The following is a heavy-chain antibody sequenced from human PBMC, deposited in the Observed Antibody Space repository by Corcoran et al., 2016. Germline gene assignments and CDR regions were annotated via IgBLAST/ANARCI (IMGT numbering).Heavy chain of an antibody. Sequence: EVQLVESGGDLVKPGGSLRLSCAASGFTFSDSWMNWVRQAPGKGLEWVCRIKTKADGWTTDYAAPVKGRFTISRDDSKTMLYLQMSSLQTDDTSIYYCTRDYGDYLGWGQRTLVTVSS. CDR3: TRDYGDYLG. J-gene: IGHJ4*02. CDR1: GFTFSDSW. D-gene: IGHD4-17*01. V-gene: IGHV3-15*07. CDR2: IKTKADGWTT.